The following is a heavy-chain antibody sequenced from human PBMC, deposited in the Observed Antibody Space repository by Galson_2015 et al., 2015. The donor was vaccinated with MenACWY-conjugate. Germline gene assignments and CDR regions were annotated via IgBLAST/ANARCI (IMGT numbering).Heavy chain of an antibody. D-gene: IGHD3-22*01. CDR2: IGTGSGT. Sequence: SLRLSCAASGFTFSSNAMNWVRQAPGKGLEWVSGIGTGSGTYYADSVKGRFTISRDNSKNTLYLQMNSLRAEDTAVYYCANGRGYYDSSGYLFYFDYWGQGTLVPVSS. CDR3: ANGRGYYDSSGYLFYFDY. V-gene: IGHV3-23*01. CDR1: GFTFSSNA. J-gene: IGHJ4*02.